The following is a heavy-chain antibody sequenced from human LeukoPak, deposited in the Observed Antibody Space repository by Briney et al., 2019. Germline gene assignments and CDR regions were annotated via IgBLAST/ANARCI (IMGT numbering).Heavy chain of an antibody. J-gene: IGHJ5*02. D-gene: IGHD2-2*01. V-gene: IGHV5-51*01. CDR3: AKVLRGFCSNTSCPNWFDP. CDR2: IYPGDSNT. CDR1: GYSFTTYW. Sequence: PGESLNISWKGSGYSFTTYWIGWVRQMPGKGLEWMGIIYPGDSNTRYSPSFQGQVTISADRSLSTSYLQWSSLKASDTAIYYCAKVLRGFCSNTSCPNWFDPWGQGTLVTVSS.